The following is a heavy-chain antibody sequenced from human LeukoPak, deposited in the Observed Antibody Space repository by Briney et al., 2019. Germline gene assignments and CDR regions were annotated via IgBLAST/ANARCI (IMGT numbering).Heavy chain of an antibody. D-gene: IGHD1-26*01. J-gene: IGHJ2*01. Sequence: NASETLSLTCTVSGGSISSYYWSWLRQPPGKGLEWIGYIYYSGSTNYNPSLKSRVTISVDTSKNQFSLKLSSVTAADTAVYYCASGSSQGFDLWGRGTLVTVSS. CDR2: IYYSGST. CDR3: ASGSSQGFDL. CDR1: GGSISSYY. V-gene: IGHV4-59*01.